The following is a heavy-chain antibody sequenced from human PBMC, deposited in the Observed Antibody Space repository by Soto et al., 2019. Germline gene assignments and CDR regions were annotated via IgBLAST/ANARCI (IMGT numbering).Heavy chain of an antibody. CDR1: GYTFTTYA. CDR2: INAGDGNT. D-gene: IGHD5-12*01. V-gene: IGHV1-3*01. CDR3: ARVLVGNSGYGYYDY. Sequence: QVQLVQSGAEVKKPGASVKVSCKASGYTFTTYAMHWVRQAPGQRLEWMGWINAGDGNTKYSQKFQGRVSITRDTSASTAYRELSSLISEDTAVYYCARVLVGNSGYGYYDYWGQGTLVTVSS. J-gene: IGHJ4*02.